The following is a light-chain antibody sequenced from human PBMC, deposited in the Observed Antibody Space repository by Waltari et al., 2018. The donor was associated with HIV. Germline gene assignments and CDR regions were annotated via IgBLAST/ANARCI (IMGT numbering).Light chain of an antibody. CDR2: STS. Sequence: QTAVTQEPSLTVSPGGTVTLTCASSTGAVTSGYYPNWFQQKPGQAPRPLIYSTSNKHSSTPARFSGSLLGGKAALTLSGVQPEDEAEYYCLLYYGGAWVFGGGTKLTVL. J-gene: IGLJ3*02. CDR3: LLYYGGAWV. V-gene: IGLV7-43*01. CDR1: TGAVTSGYY.